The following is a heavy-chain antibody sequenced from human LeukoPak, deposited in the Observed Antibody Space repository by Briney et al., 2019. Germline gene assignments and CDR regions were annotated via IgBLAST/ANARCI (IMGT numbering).Heavy chain of an antibody. CDR2: IIPIFGTA. D-gene: IGHD5-18*01. CDR1: GGTFSSYA. J-gene: IGHJ4*02. Sequence: SVKVSCKASGGTFSSYAISWVRQAPGQGLEWMGGIIPIFGTANYAQKFQGRVTSTTDESTSTAYMERSSLRSEDTAVYYCASGYSYGSRFDYWGQGTLVTVSS. CDR3: ASGYSYGSRFDY. V-gene: IGHV1-69*05.